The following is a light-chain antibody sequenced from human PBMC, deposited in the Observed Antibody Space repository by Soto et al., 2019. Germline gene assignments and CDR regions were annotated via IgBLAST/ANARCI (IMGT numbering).Light chain of an antibody. CDR2: LAS. J-gene: IGKJ4*01. Sequence: DIVVTQSPLSLPVTPGEPASISCRYRHSPLHINGYTYLAWYLPPPGQPPHLXIDLASNRASGVPARFSGSGSGTDFTLKISRGEAEDFGVYYCIQTLQTPLTFGGGTKVDIK. CDR1: HSPLHINGYTY. V-gene: IGKV2-28*01. CDR3: IQTLQTPLT.